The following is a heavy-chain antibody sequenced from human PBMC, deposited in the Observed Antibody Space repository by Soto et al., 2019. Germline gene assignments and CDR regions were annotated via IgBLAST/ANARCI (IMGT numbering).Heavy chain of an antibody. CDR2: IKTDGSSP. J-gene: IGHJ4*01. CDR3: ARDRMAGSGRCDN. Sequence: LRLSCAASEFTFDNYWMHWVRQAPGKGLVWVSRIKTDGSSPNYADSVEGRFTISSDNAKNTLYLQMNSLRVEDTAVYYCARDRMAGSGRCDNWGQGNLLTVSS. V-gene: IGHV3-74*01. CDR1: EFTFDNYW. D-gene: IGHD3-10*01.